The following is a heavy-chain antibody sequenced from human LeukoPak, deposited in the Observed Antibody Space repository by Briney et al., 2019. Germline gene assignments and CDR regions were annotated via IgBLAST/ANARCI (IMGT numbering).Heavy chain of an antibody. V-gene: IGHV3-43*02. Sequence: PGESLTLSCAASGFTFGDYGMHCIRQAPGRGLEWISLICGDAGSTYYADSVKGRSTISRDNSKISLYLQMNSLRAEGTALYYCVEVSARSRDWGRGTLVTVSS. CDR1: GFTFGDYG. J-gene: IGHJ4*01. CDR2: ICGDAGST. CDR3: VEVSARSRD. D-gene: IGHD4-17*01.